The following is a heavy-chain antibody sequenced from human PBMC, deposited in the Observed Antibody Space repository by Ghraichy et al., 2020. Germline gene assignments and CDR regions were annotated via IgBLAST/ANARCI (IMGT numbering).Heavy chain of an antibody. Sequence: GESLNISCAASGFTFSSYWMHWVRQAPGKGLVWVSRISSDGSSTNYADSVKGRFIISRDNAKNTLYLQMNSLRAEDTAVYYCASAAVTPLVGYYYYGMDVWGQGTTVTVSS. CDR1: GFTFSSYW. CDR2: ISSDGSST. D-gene: IGHD4-17*01. V-gene: IGHV3-74*01. J-gene: IGHJ6*02. CDR3: ASAAVTPLVGYYYYGMDV.